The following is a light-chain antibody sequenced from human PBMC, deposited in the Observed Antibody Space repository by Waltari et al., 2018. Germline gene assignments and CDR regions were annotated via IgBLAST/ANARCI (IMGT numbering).Light chain of an antibody. CDR1: DGISNL. V-gene: IGKV1-27*01. CDR3: QRYQSAPYT. CDR2: GAS. Sequence: DIQLNQSPSSLSASVGDRATITCGASDGISNLFAWYQQKPGKVPKLLIYGASIMQSGVPSRFSGSGSGTDFTLTISSLQPEDVATYYCQRYQSAPYTFGQGTKLEIK. J-gene: IGKJ2*01.